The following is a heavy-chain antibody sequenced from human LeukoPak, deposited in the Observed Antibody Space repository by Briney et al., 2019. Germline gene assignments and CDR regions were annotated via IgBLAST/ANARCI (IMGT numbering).Heavy chain of an antibody. CDR3: ARGYCSGGSCWESYGMDV. D-gene: IGHD2-15*01. Sequence: GRSLRLSCAASGFTFSSYAMHWVRQAPGKGLEWVAVISYDGSNKYYADSVKGRFTISRGNSKNTLYLQMNSLRAEDTAVYYCARGYCSGGSCWESYGMDVWGKGTTVTVSS. CDR1: GFTFSSYA. J-gene: IGHJ6*04. CDR2: ISYDGSNK. V-gene: IGHV3-30*04.